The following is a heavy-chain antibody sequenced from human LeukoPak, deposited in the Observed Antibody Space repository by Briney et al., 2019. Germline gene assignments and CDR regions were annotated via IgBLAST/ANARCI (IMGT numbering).Heavy chain of an antibody. CDR2: ISSDDSST. Sequence: GGSLRLSCAASGFTFSSYWMSWVRQGPGKALVWVSGISSDDSSTRYADSVKGRFTISRDNAKSTLYLQMNGLRAEDTAVYYCARGVSSAFDYWGQGTLVTVSS. CDR3: ARGVSSAFDY. J-gene: IGHJ4*02. V-gene: IGHV3-74*01. CDR1: GFTFSSYW. D-gene: IGHD6-25*01.